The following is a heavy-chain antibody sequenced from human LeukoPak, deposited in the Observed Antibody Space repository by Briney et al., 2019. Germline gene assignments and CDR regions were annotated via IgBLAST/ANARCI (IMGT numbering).Heavy chain of an antibody. J-gene: IGHJ5*02. V-gene: IGHV5-51*01. CDR2: IYPGDSDT. Sequence: GESLKISCKGSGYRFTSYWIGWVRQMPGKVLEWMGIIYPGDSDTRYSPSFQGQVTISADKTISTSYLQWSSLKASDTAMYYCARHATYYYGSGSRPFNWFDRWGQGTLVSVSS. CDR1: GYRFTSYW. CDR3: ARHATYYYGSGSRPFNWFDR. D-gene: IGHD3-10*01.